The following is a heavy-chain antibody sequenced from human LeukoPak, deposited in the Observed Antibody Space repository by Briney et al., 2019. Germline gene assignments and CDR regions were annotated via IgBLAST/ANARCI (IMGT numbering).Heavy chain of an antibody. D-gene: IGHD6-19*01. J-gene: IGHJ4*02. Sequence: SETLSLTCAVYGGSFSGYYWSWIRQPPGKGLEWIGEINHSGGTNYNPSLKSRVTISVDTSKNQFSLQLSSVTPDDTAVYYCAGDRGGGWYFGYWGQGTLVTVSS. CDR3: AGDRGGGWYFGY. CDR2: INHSGGT. CDR1: GGSFSGYY. V-gene: IGHV4-34*01.